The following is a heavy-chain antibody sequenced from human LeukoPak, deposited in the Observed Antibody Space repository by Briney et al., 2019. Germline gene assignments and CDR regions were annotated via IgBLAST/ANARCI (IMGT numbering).Heavy chain of an antibody. CDR1: GYTFTSYG. Sequence: ASVKVSCKASGYTFTSYGISWVRQAPGQGLEWMGWISAYNGNTNYAQKLQGRVTMTTDTSTSTAYMELRSLRSEDTAVYYCARDPSSSWYSDAFDIWGQGTMVTVSS. CDR2: ISAYNGNT. J-gene: IGHJ3*02. V-gene: IGHV1-18*01. D-gene: IGHD6-13*01. CDR3: ARDPSSSWYSDAFDI.